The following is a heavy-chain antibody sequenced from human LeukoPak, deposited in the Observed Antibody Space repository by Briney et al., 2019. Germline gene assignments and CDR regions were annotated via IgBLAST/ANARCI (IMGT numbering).Heavy chain of an antibody. J-gene: IGHJ4*02. V-gene: IGHV3-7*01. CDR3: ARDILGWLVDY. CDR2: IKQDGSEK. CDR1: GVTSSNYW. D-gene: IGHD6-19*01. Sequence: GGSLRLSCAASGVTSSNYWMRWVPPAPGKGVEWVSNIKQDGSEKYYVDSVKGRFTISRDNAKNSLYLQMNSLRAEDTAVYYCARDILGWLVDYWGQGTLVTVSS.